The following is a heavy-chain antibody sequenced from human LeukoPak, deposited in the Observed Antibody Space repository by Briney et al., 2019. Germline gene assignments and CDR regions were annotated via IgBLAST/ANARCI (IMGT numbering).Heavy chain of an antibody. CDR2: ISSSGSTI. CDR3: ARDYYYDSSGYYLPLDY. D-gene: IGHD3-22*01. Sequence: GGSLRLSCAASGFTFSSYEMNWVRQAPGNGLEWVSYISSSGSTIYYADSVKGRFTISRDNAKNSLYLQMNSLRAEDTAVYYCARDYYYDSSGYYLPLDYWGQGTLVTVSS. J-gene: IGHJ4*02. CDR1: GFTFSSYE. V-gene: IGHV3-48*03.